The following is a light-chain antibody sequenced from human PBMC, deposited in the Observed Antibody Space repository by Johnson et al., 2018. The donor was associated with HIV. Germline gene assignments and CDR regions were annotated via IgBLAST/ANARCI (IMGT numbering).Light chain of an antibody. CDR1: SSNIGNNY. Sequence: HSVLTQPPSVSAAPGQKVSISCSGSSSNIGNNYVSWYQHVPGTAPKLLIYDNNKRPSGIPDRFSGSKSGTSATLGITGLQTGDEGDYFCGAWDSTLNAYVFGTGTKVTVL. J-gene: IGLJ1*01. CDR2: DNN. CDR3: GAWDSTLNAYV. V-gene: IGLV1-51*01.